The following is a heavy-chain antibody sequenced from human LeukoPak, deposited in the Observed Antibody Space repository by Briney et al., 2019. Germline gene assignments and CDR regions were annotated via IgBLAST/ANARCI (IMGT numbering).Heavy chain of an antibody. J-gene: IGHJ6*02. CDR3: ARMTRYFDYYYGMDV. CDR2: INAGNGNT. D-gene: IGHD3-9*01. Sequence: GASVKVSCTASGYTFTSYAMHWVRQAPGQRLEWMGWINAGNGNTKYSQKFQGRVTITRDTSASTAYMELSSLRSEDTAVYYCARMTRYFDYYYGMDVWGQGTTVTVSS. V-gene: IGHV1-3*01. CDR1: GYTFTSYA.